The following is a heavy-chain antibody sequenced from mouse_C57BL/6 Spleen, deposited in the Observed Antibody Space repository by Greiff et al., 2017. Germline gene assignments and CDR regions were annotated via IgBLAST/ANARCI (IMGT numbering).Heavy chain of an antibody. CDR2: IYPGDGDT. D-gene: IGHD1-1*01. CDR1: GYAFSSYW. CDR3: ARPYYYGSSYGYFDV. V-gene: IGHV1-80*01. Sequence: VHLVESGAELVKPGASVKISCKASGYAFSSYWMNWVKQRPGKGLEWIGQIYPGDGDTNYNGKFKGKATLTADKSSSTAYMQLSSLTSEDSAVYFCARPYYYGSSYGYFDVWGTGTTVTVSS. J-gene: IGHJ1*03.